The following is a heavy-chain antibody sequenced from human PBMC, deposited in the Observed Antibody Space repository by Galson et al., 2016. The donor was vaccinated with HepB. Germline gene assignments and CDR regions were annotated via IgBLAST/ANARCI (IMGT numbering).Heavy chain of an antibody. CDR1: GFTFSSNL. D-gene: IGHD6-19*01. J-gene: IGHJ2*01. CDR2: INSDGRST. CDR3: VRDDTVPGTRYFDL. Sequence: SLRLSCAASGFTFSSNLMHWVRQAPGKGLLWVSRINSDGRSTAYADSVKGRFTISRDNAKNTLYLQMNSLRAEDTAIYYCVRDDTVPGTRYFDLWGRGTLVTVSS. V-gene: IGHV3-74*01.